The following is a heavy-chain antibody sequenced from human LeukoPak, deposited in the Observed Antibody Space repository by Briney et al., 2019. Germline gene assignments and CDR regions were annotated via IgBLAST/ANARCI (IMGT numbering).Heavy chain of an antibody. CDR3: ARDLGSGAFDI. D-gene: IGHD3-10*01. Sequence: GGSLRLSCAASGFTFSSYSMNWVRQAPGKGLEWVSYISSGSGYIYYADSVKGRFTISRDNAKNSLYLQMNSLRAEDTAVYYCARDLGSGAFDIWGQGTMVTVSS. J-gene: IGHJ3*02. CDR2: ISSGSGYI. V-gene: IGHV3-21*01. CDR1: GFTFSSYS.